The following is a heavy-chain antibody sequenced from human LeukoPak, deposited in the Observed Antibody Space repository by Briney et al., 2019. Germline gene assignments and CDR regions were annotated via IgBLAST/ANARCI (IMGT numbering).Heavy chain of an antibody. CDR1: GFTFSSYS. CDR3: ARGSAYYDILTGYYTPEYYYYYMDV. Sequence: PGGSLRLSCAASGFTFSSYSMNWVRQAPGKGLEWVSSISSSSSYIYYADSVKGRFTISRDNAKNSLYLQMNSLRAEDTAVYYCARGSAYYDILTGYYTPEYYYYYMDVWGKGTTVTISS. V-gene: IGHV3-21*01. J-gene: IGHJ6*03. D-gene: IGHD3-9*01. CDR2: ISSSSSYI.